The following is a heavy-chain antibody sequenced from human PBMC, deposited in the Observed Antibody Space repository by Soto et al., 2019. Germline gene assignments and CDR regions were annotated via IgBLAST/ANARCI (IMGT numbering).Heavy chain of an antibody. V-gene: IGHV3-9*01. CDR3: AKDMRTRSIAARPAFDI. D-gene: IGHD6-6*01. CDR1: GFTFDDYA. CDR2: ISWNSGSI. J-gene: IGHJ3*02. Sequence: GGSLRLSCAASGFTFDDYAMHWVRQAPGKGLEWVSGISWNSGSIGYADSVKGRFTISRDNAKNSLYLQMNSLRAEDTALYYCAKDMRTRSIAARPAFDIWGQGTMVTVSS.